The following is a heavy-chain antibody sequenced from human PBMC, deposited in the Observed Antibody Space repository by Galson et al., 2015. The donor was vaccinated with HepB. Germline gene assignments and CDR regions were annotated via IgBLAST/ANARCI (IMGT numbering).Heavy chain of an antibody. CDR3: ARDWGCRSGSYYCYFDY. V-gene: IGHV6-1*01. CDR1: GDSVSSNSAA. D-gene: IGHD1-26*01. CDR2: TYYRSKWYN. J-gene: IGHJ4*02. Sequence: CAISGDSVSSNSAAWNWIRQSPSRGLEWLGRTYYRSKWYNDYAVSVKSRITINPDTSKNQFSLQLNSVTPEDTAVYYCARDWGCRSGSYYCYFDYWGQGTLVTVSS.